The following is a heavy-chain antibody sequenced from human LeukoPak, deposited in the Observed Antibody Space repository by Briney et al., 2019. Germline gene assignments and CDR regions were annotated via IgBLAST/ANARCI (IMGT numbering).Heavy chain of an antibody. CDR2: IYSGGST. CDR3: ASLTYYYDSSGYAYDD. J-gene: IGHJ4*02. V-gene: IGHV3-53*04. Sequence: GGSLRLSCAASGFTVSSNYMSWVRQAPGKGLEWVSVIYSGGSTYYADSVKGRFTISRHNHKNTMYLQMNSLRAEDTAVYYCASLTYYYDSSGYAYDDWGQGTLVTVSS. CDR1: GFTVSSNY. D-gene: IGHD3-22*01.